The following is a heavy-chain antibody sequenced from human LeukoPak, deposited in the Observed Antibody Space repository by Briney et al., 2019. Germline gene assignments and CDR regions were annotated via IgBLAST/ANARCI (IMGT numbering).Heavy chain of an antibody. CDR3: ARHQWHYYYYMGV. D-gene: IGHD6-19*01. J-gene: IGHJ6*03. CDR1: GGSISSSSYY. Sequence: SETLSLTCTVSGGSISSSSYYWGWIRQPPGKGLEWIGRIYYSGDTYYNPSLKSRRVTISVDTSKNQFSLRLSSVTAADTAVYYCARHQWHYYYYMGVWGKVSTVTVSS. CDR2: IYYSGDT. V-gene: IGHV4-39*01.